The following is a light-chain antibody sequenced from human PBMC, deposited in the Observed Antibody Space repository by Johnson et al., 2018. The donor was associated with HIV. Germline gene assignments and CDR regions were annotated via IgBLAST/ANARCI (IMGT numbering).Light chain of an antibody. CDR1: SSNIGNNY. Sequence: QSVLTQPPSVSAAPGQKVTISCSGSSSNIGNNYVSWYQQLPGTAPKLLLYYNNKRPSGIPDRFSDSQSGQSATLPITGLQTGDEADYYCGTWDTSLGAQYVFGTGTKVTVL. V-gene: IGLV1-51*01. CDR3: GTWDTSLGAQYV. J-gene: IGLJ1*01. CDR2: YNN.